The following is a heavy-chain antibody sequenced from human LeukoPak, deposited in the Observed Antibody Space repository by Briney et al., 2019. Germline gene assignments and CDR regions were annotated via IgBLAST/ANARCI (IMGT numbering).Heavy chain of an antibody. CDR1: GFTFSSYW. V-gene: IGHV3-7*01. Sequence: GGSLRLSCAASGFTFSSYWMSWVRQAPGKGLEWVANIKQDGSEKYYVDSVKGRFTISRDNAKNSLYLQMNSLRAEDTAVYYCARDRKVVTRVDYYYYMDVWGKGTTITVSS. J-gene: IGHJ6*03. CDR3: ARDRKVVTRVDYYYYMDV. D-gene: IGHD4-23*01. CDR2: IKQDGSEK.